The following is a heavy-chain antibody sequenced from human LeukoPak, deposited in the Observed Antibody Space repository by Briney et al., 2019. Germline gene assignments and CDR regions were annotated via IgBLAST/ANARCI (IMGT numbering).Heavy chain of an antibody. CDR1: GGSFSGYY. CDR3: ARVRSSGSYYFSYYYMDV. V-gene: IGHV4-34*01. D-gene: IGHD3-10*01. Sequence: SETLSLTCAVYGGSFSGYYWSWIRQPPGKGLEWIGEINHSGSTNYNPSLKSRVTISVDTSKNQFSLKLSSVTAADTAVYYCARVRSSGSYYFSYYYMDVWGKGTTVTVFS. CDR2: INHSGST. J-gene: IGHJ6*03.